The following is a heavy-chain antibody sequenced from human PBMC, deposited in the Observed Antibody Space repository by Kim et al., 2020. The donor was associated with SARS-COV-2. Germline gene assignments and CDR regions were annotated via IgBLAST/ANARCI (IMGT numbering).Heavy chain of an antibody. CDR3: ARGPTYYYDSSGPDY. J-gene: IGHJ4*02. D-gene: IGHD3-22*01. V-gene: IGHV3-30*07. Sequence: SEKGRFTIARDNSKTARYLRMNSLRAEDTAVYYCARGPTYYYDSSGPDYWGQGTLVTVSS.